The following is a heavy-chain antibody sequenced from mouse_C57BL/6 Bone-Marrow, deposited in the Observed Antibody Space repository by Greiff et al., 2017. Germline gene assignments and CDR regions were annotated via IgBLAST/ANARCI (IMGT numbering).Heavy chain of an antibody. CDR2: ISNLAYSI. V-gene: IGHV5-15*01. CDR1: GFTFSDYG. J-gene: IGHJ4*01. Sequence: EVQGVESGGGLVQPGGSLKLSCAASGFTFSDYGMAWVRQAPRKGPEWVAFISNLAYSIYYADTVTGRFTISRENAKNTLYLEMSSLRSEDTAMYYCARTYYGSFYYAMDYWGQGTSVTVSS. CDR3: ARTYYGSFYYAMDY. D-gene: IGHD1-1*01.